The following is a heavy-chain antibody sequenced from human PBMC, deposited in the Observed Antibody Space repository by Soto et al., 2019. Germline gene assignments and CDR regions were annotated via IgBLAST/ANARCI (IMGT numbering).Heavy chain of an antibody. J-gene: IGHJ6*02. Sequence: PSETLSLTCAVYGGSFSGYYWSWIRQPPGKGLEWIGEINHSGSTNYNPSLKSRVTLSVDTSKNQFSLKLSPVTAADTAVYYCARGLWYYDFWSGYYGMDVWGQGTTVTVSS. CDR1: GGSFSGYY. V-gene: IGHV4-34*01. CDR2: INHSGST. D-gene: IGHD3-3*01. CDR3: ARGLWYYDFWSGYYGMDV.